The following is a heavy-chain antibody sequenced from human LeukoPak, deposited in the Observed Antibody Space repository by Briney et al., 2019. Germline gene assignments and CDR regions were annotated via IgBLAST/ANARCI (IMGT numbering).Heavy chain of an antibody. Sequence: SETLSLTCTVSGGSISSYYWSWLRQPPGKGLEWIGYIYYSGSTNYNPSLKSRVTISVDTSKNQFSLKLSSVTAVDTAVYYCARGITGVDYWGQGTLVTVSS. D-gene: IGHD1-20*01. J-gene: IGHJ4*02. CDR2: IYYSGST. CDR3: ARGITGVDY. CDR1: GGSISSYY. V-gene: IGHV4-59*01.